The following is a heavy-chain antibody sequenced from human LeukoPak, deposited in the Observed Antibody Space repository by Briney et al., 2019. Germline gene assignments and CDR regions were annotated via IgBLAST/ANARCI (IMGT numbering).Heavy chain of an antibody. CDR2: INHSGST. D-gene: IGHD6-13*01. J-gene: IGHJ5*02. V-gene: IGHV4-39*07. CDR3: ARERGIAAAGSFDP. CDR1: GGSISSSSYY. Sequence: KPSETLSLTCTVSGGSISSSSYYWSWIRQPPGKGLEWIGEINHSGSTNYNPSLKSRVTISVDTSKNQFSLKLSSVTAADTAVYYCARERGIAAAGSFDPWGQGTLVTVSS.